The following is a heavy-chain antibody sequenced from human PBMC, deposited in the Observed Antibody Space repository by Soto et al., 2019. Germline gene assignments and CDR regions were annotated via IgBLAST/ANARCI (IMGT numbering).Heavy chain of an antibody. V-gene: IGHV6-1*01. CDR1: GDSVSSNSAA. Sequence: SQTLSLTCAISGDSVSSNSAAWNWIRQSPSRGLEWLGRTYYRSKWYNDYAVSVESRITINPDTSKNQFSLQLSSVTPEDTAVYYCALSGSYYNEGWGFRYWGQGTLVTVSS. D-gene: IGHD3-10*01. CDR3: ALSGSYYNEGWGFRY. J-gene: IGHJ4*02. CDR2: TYYRSKWYN.